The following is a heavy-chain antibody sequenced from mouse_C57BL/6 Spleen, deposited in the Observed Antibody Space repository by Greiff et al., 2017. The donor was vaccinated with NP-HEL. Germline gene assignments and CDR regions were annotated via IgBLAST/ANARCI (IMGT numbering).Heavy chain of an antibody. CDR3: TNLPYYGSSYRGYAMDY. V-gene: IGHV1-15*01. CDR1: GYTFTDYE. CDR2: IDPETGGT. Sequence: QVQLKESGAELVRPGASVTLSCKASGYTFTDYEMHWVKQTPVHGLEWIGAIDPETGGTAYNQKFKGKAILTADKSSSTAYMELRSLTSEDSAVYYCTNLPYYGSSYRGYAMDYWGQGTSVTVSS. D-gene: IGHD1-1*01. J-gene: IGHJ4*01.